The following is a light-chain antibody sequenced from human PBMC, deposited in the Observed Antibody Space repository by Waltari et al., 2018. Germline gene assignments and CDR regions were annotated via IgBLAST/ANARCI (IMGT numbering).Light chain of an antibody. Sequence: EIVMTQSPVTLSVSPGERATLSCRASQSVSSNLLWYQHKPGQAPRLLIYGASTRATGIPDRFSGSGSGTEFTLTISSLQSEDFAVYYCQQYNNWPAITFGQGTRLEIK. V-gene: IGKV3D-15*01. CDR3: QQYNNWPAIT. CDR1: QSVSSN. CDR2: GAS. J-gene: IGKJ5*01.